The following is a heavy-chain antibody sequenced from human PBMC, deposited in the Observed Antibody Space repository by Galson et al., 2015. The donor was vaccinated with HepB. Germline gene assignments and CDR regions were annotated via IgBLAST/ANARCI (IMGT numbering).Heavy chain of an antibody. CDR1: GFTFSSYA. CDR2: ISSNGGST. V-gene: IGHV3-64D*06. Sequence: SLRLSCAASGFTFSSYAMHWVRQAPGKGLEYVSAISSNGGSTYYADSVKGRFTISRDNSKNTLYLQMSSLRAEDTAVYYCVKDEDDGGTSRYYFDYWGQGTLVTVSS. D-gene: IGHD1-1*01. CDR3: VKDEDDGGTSRYYFDY. J-gene: IGHJ4*02.